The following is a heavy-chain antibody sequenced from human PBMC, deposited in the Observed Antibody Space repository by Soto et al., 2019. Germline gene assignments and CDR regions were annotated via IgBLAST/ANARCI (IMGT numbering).Heavy chain of an antibody. V-gene: IGHV3-53*02. D-gene: IGHD1-1*01. CDR2: LYTGGTA. CDR1: GFTVSSNH. CDR3: ARAGGNWNDGGGFDY. J-gene: IGHJ4*02. Sequence: EVQLVETGGGLIQPGGSLRLSCAASGFTVSSNHMSWVRQAPGKGLEWVSVLYTGGTAYHADSVKGRFTISRDNSQNTLYLQMDSLTAGDTAVYYCARAGGNWNDGGGFDYWGQGTLVTVSS.